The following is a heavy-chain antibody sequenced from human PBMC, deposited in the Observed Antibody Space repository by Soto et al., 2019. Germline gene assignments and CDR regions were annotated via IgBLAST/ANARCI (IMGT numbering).Heavy chain of an antibody. CDR3: ARGLDP. J-gene: IGHJ5*02. CDR1: GGSISTSGYY. V-gene: IGHV4-39*07. CDR2: ISYSGST. Sequence: SETLSLTCTVSGGSISTSGYYWSYIRQPPGKGLEWIGSISYSGSTYYNPSLKSRLTISLDTSKNQFSLKLSSVTAADTAVYYCARGLDPWGQGTLVTVSS.